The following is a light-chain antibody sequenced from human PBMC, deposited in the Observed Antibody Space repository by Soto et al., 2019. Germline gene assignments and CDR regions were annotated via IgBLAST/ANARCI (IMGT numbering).Light chain of an antibody. CDR2: DAS. CDR1: QSITIW. CDR3: QHYNSYSWT. V-gene: IGKV1-5*01. Sequence: DIQMTQSPSTLSASVGDRVTITCRASQSITIWLAWYQQKPGKAPKLLIFDASSLESGVPSRFSGSGSGTEFTLTISSLQPDDFATYYCQHYNSYSWTFGQGTKVDIK. J-gene: IGKJ1*01.